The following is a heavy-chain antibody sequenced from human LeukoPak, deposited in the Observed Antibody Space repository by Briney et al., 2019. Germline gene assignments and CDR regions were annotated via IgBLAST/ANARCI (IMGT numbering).Heavy chain of an antibody. CDR1: GFTFSTDW. CDR3: ARGGWSFGY. CDR2: IKQDGSEK. D-gene: IGHD6-19*01. J-gene: IGHJ4*02. Sequence: GGSLRLSCAASGFTFSTDWMSWVRQAPGKGLEWVDNIKQDGSEKYYVDSVKGRFAISRDNAKNSLYLQMNSLRVEDTAVYYCARGGWSFGYWGQGTLVTVSS. V-gene: IGHV3-7*01.